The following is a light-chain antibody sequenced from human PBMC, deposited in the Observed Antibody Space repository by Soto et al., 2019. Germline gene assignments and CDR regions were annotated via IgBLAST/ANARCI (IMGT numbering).Light chain of an antibody. CDR3: QQYSSFWT. CDR1: QSISGW. Sequence: DIQITQSPSTLSASVGDRVTITCRSSQSISGWLAWYQQKPGKAPKLLIYDASSLDSGVPSRFSGSGSGTDFTLTISSLQPDDFATYYCQQYSSFWTSGQGTKVDIK. CDR2: DAS. V-gene: IGKV1-5*01. J-gene: IGKJ1*01.